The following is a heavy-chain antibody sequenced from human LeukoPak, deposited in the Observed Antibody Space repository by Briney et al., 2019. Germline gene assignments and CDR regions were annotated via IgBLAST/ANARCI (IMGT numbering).Heavy chain of an antibody. CDR1: GYTFTSYD. V-gene: IGHV1-8*01. J-gene: IGHJ5*02. CDR3: ARVGQTPPPNWFDP. Sequence: ASVKVSCKASGYTFTSYDINWVRQATGQGLEWMGWMNPNSGNTGYAQKFQGRVTMTRNTSISTAYVELSSLRSEDTAVYYCARVGQTPPPNWFDPWGQGTLVTVSS. CDR2: MNPNSGNT.